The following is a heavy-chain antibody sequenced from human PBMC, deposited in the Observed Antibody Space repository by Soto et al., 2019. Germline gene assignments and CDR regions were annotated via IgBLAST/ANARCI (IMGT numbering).Heavy chain of an antibody. CDR3: ARRYGSSFDY. D-gene: IGHD5-12*01. Sequence: SETLSLTCTVSGGSISSSGYYWGWIRQPPGKGLEWIGSINYGGSPYYNPSLKSRVTISVDTSKNQFSLKLSSVTAADTAVYYCARRYGSSFDYWGQGTLVTVS. J-gene: IGHJ4*02. V-gene: IGHV4-39*01. CDR1: GGSISSSGYY. CDR2: INYGGSP.